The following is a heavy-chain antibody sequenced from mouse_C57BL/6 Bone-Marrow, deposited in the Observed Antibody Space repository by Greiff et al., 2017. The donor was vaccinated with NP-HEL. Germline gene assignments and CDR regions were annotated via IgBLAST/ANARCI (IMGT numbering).Heavy chain of an antibody. D-gene: IGHD2-10*02. J-gene: IGHJ1*03. CDR2: IDPENGDT. V-gene: IGHV14-4*01. CDR3: TTWGYGNYGYFDV. Sequence: EVQLQESGAELVRPGASVKLSCTASGFNIKDDYMHWVKQRPEQGLEWIGWIDPENGDTEYASKFQGKATITADTSSNTAYLQLSSLTSEDTAVYYCTTWGYGNYGYFDVWGTGTTVTVSS. CDR1: GFNIKDDY.